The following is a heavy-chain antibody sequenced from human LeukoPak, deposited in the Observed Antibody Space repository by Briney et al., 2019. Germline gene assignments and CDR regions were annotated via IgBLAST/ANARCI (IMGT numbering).Heavy chain of an antibody. CDR1: GGSITSTNW. Sequence: PSGTLSLTCGVSGGSITSTNWWSWVRQPPGQGLEWIGEVSLSGLTNYNPSLSSRVIMALDTSKNHLSLHLTSVTAADTAVYYCSRESGAFSPFGYWGQGYLVTVLS. V-gene: IGHV4-4*02. J-gene: IGHJ4*02. D-gene: IGHD1-26*01. CDR3: SRESGAFSPFGY. CDR2: VSLSGLT.